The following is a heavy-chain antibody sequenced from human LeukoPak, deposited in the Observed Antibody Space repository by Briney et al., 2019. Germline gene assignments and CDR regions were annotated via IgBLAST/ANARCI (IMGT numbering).Heavy chain of an antibody. J-gene: IGHJ4*02. CDR1: GGSFSGYY. V-gene: IGHV4-34*01. CDR3: ARLTMVRGVIEYFDY. CDR2: INHSGST. Sequence: SETLSLTCAVYGGSFSGYYWSWIRQPPGKGLEWIGEINHSGSTNYNPSLKSRVTISVDTSKNQFSLKLSSVTAADTAVYYCARLTMVRGVIEYFDYWGQGTLVTISS. D-gene: IGHD3-10*01.